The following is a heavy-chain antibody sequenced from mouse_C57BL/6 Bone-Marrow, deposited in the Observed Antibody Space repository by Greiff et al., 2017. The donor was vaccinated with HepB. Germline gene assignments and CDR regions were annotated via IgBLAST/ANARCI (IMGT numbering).Heavy chain of an antibody. Sequence: VQLQQSGAELARPGASVKLSCKASGYTFTSYGISWVKQRTGQGLEWIGEIYPRSGNTYYNEKFKGKATLTADKSSSTAYMELRSLTSEDSAVYFCASWDYGSSFAYWGQGTLVTVSA. V-gene: IGHV1-81*01. CDR3: ASWDYGSSFAY. CDR1: GYTFTSYG. J-gene: IGHJ3*01. D-gene: IGHD1-1*01. CDR2: IYPRSGNT.